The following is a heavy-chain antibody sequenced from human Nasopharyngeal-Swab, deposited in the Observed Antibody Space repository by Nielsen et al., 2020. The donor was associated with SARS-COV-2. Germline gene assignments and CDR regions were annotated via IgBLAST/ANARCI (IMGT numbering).Heavy chain of an antibody. Sequence: SETLSLTCSVSGGSINSYYWTWIRQPPGKGLEWIGYIYNSGSTTYNPSLKSRVAISLDTSKNQFSLKLHSVTAADTAVYYCARGRRHSDTTTLLIDSWGQGTLVTVSS. CDR1: GGSINSYY. CDR3: ARGRRHSDTTTLLIDS. D-gene: IGHD1-26*01. V-gene: IGHV4-59*13. CDR2: IYNSGST. J-gene: IGHJ5*01.